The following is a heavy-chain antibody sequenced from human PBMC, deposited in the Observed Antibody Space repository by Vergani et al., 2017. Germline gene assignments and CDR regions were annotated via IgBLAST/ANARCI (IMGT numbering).Heavy chain of an antibody. CDR1: GFTFSSYA. Sequence: EVQLVESGGGLVQPGGSLRLSCAASGFTFSSYAMHWVRQAPGKGLEYVSVISSNGGSKYYANSVKGRFTISRDNSKNTLYLQMGSLRAVDMAVYYCAREGVSPVFAGYYYMDVWGKAT. D-gene: IGHD5/OR15-5a*01. J-gene: IGHJ6*03. CDR3: AREGVSPVFAGYYYMDV. CDR2: ISSNGGSK. V-gene: IGHV3-64*01.